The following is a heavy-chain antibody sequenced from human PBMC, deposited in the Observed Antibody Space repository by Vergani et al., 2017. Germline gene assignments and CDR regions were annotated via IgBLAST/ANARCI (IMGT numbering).Heavy chain of an antibody. D-gene: IGHD4-23*01. V-gene: IGHV4-61*02. CDR2: IYVSGIT. J-gene: IGHJ3*01. Sequence: QVQLQESGPGLVKPSQTLSLTCTVSGASINNDFYYWHWIRQPAGKGLEWIGRIYVSGITDYNSSLQSRVSMSVDTSKNQFSLTLTSVTAADTAVYYCARYNKQLRPRALDVWGQGTMVTVSS. CDR1: GASINNDFYY. CDR3: ARYNKQLRPRALDV.